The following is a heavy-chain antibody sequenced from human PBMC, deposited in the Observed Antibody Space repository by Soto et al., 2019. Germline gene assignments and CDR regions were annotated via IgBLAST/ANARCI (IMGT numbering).Heavy chain of an antibody. CDR2: IYHSGST. J-gene: IGHJ5*02. CDR1: GGSIGSGGYS. D-gene: IGHD2-2*01. Sequence: LSRTDAGCGGSIGSGGYSWSWIRQPPGKGLEWIGYIYHSGSTYYNPSLKSRVTISVDRSKNQFSLKLSSVTAADTAVYYCARVPDRWGQGTLVTVPQ. V-gene: IGHV4-30-2*01. CDR3: ARVPDR.